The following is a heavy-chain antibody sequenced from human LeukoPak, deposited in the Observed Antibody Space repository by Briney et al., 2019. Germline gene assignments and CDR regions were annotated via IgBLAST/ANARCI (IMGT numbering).Heavy chain of an antibody. V-gene: IGHV4-4*02. CDR2: IYHSGTT. Sequence: NASETLSLTCGVSGGSISSSNWWSWVRQPPGKGLEWIGEIYHSGTTNYNPSLKSRVTISVDKSKNQFSVKLSSVTAADTAVYYCARAYNWKYYDYWGQGTLVTVSS. J-gene: IGHJ4*02. CDR3: ARAYNWKYYDY. D-gene: IGHD1-20*01. CDR1: GGSISSSNW.